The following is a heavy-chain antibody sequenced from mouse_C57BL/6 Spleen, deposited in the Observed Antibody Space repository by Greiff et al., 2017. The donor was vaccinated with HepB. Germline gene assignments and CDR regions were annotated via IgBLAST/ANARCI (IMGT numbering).Heavy chain of an antibody. CDR3: ARETMVTTDWYFDV. D-gene: IGHD2-1*01. CDR1: GYTFTSYW. CDR2: IDPNSGGT. J-gene: IGHJ1*03. V-gene: IGHV1-72*01. Sequence: QVQLKQPGAELLKPGASVKLSCKASGYTFTSYWMHWVKQRPGRGLEWIGRIDPNSGGTKYNEKFKSKATLTVDKPSSTAYMQLSSLTSEDSAVYYCARETMVTTDWYFDVWGTGTTVTVSS.